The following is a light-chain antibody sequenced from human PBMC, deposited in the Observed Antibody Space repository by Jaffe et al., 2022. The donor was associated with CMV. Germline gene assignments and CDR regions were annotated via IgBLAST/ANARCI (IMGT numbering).Light chain of an antibody. V-gene: IGKV3-11*01. J-gene: IGKJ4*01. Sequence: EIVLTQSPATLSLSPGERATLSCRASQSIGTYLVWYQQKPGQAPRLLIYDASNRATGIPARFSGSGSGTDFTLTVSSLAPEDFAVYYCQQRSDWPLSFGGGTKVEIK. CDR1: QSIGTY. CDR3: QQRSDWPLS. CDR2: DAS.